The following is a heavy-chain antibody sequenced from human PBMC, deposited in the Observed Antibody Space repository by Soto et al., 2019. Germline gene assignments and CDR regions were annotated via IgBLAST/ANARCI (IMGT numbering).Heavy chain of an antibody. Sequence: PGGSLRLSCAASGFTFGSYSMNWVRQAPGKGLEWVSYISSSSSTIYYADSVKGRFTISRDNAKNSLYLQMNSLRDEDTAVYYCAREETYYDFWSGFSRPYGMDVWGQGTTVTVSS. J-gene: IGHJ6*02. D-gene: IGHD3-3*01. CDR2: ISSSSSTI. V-gene: IGHV3-48*02. CDR3: AREETYYDFWSGFSRPYGMDV. CDR1: GFTFGSYS.